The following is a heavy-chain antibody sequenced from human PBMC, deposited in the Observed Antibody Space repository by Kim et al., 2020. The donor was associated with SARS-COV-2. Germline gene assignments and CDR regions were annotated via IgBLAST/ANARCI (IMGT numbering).Heavy chain of an antibody. V-gene: IGHV1-46*01. CDR3: ARDLNYDILTGPGYYFDY. J-gene: IGHJ4*02. D-gene: IGHD3-9*01. Sequence: QGRVTMTRDTSTSTVYMGLSSLRSEDTAVYYCARDLNYDILTGPGYYFDYWGQGTLVTVSS.